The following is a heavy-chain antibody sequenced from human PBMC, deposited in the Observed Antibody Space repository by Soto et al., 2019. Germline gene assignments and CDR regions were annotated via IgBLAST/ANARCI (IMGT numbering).Heavy chain of an antibody. V-gene: IGHV3-53*01. CDR2: IYSGGST. CDR3: ARGEDIVVVPAPMSGYYGMDV. Sequence: HPGGSLRLSCAASGFTVSSNYMSWVRQAPGKGLEWVSVIYSGGSTYYADSVKGRFTISRDNSKNTLYLQMNSLRAEDTAVYYCARGEDIVVVPAPMSGYYGMDVWGQGTTVTVSS. D-gene: IGHD2-2*01. CDR1: GFTVSSNY. J-gene: IGHJ6*02.